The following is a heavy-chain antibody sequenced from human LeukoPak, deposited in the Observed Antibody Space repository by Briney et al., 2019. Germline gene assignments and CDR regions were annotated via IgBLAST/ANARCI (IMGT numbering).Heavy chain of an antibody. Sequence: GRSLRLSCAASGFTFDDYAMHWVRQAPGKGLEWVSGISWNSGSIGYADSVKGRFTISRDNAKNSLYLQMNSLRAEDTALYYCAKDLTLAVAGPLDYWGQGILVTVSS. V-gene: IGHV3-9*01. CDR3: AKDLTLAVAGPLDY. CDR2: ISWNSGSI. D-gene: IGHD6-19*01. J-gene: IGHJ4*02. CDR1: GFTFDDYA.